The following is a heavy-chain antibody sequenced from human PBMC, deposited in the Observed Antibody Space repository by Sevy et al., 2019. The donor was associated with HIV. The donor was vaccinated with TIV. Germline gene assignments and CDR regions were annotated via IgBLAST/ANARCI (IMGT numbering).Heavy chain of an antibody. D-gene: IGHD4-17*01. V-gene: IGHV1-2*02. J-gene: IGHJ6*02. CDR1: GYIFTDYY. CDR2: INSDSGVT. CDR3: ARLTTQPTSDLYGLDV. Sequence: ASVKVSCKASGYIFTDYYIHWVRQAPGQGLEWMAWINSDSGVTNYAQRFQGEVTVTRDTSLSTAYLELTNLKSNDTAIYFCARLTTQPTSDLYGLDVWGQWTTVTVSS.